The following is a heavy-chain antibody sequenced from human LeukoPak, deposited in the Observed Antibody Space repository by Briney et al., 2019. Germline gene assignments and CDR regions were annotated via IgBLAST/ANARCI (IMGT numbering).Heavy chain of an antibody. CDR1: GFTFSSYG. J-gene: IGHJ1*01. CDR3: AKDRLGSLAARRRHAEYFQH. Sequence: GGSLRLSCAASGFTFSSYGMHWVRQAPGKGLEWVAFIRFDGSNKYYADSVKGRFTISRDNSKNTLSLQMSSLRTEDTAVYYCAKDRLGSLAARRRHAEYFQHWGQGTLVTVSS. CDR2: IRFDGSNK. D-gene: IGHD6-6*01. V-gene: IGHV3-30*02.